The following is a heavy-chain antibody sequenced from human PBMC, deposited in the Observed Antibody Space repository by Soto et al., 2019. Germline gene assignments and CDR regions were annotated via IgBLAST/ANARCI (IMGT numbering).Heavy chain of an antibody. CDR3: ARDPKIAVAGLYYYYYGMDV. CDR1: GYTFTSYY. Sequence: ASVKVSCKASGYTFTSYYMHWVRQAPGQGLEWMGIINPSGGSTSYAQKFQGRVTMTRDTSTSTVYMELSSLRSEDTAVYYCARDPKIAVAGLYYYYYGMDVWGQGTTVTVSS. D-gene: IGHD6-19*01. J-gene: IGHJ6*02. V-gene: IGHV1-46*01. CDR2: INPSGGST.